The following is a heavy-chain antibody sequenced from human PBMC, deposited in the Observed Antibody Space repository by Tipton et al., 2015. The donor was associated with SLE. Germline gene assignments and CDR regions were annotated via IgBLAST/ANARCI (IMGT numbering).Heavy chain of an antibody. CDR1: GDSISRYY. J-gene: IGHJ6*02. CDR3: ARDLASYYGVGV. D-gene: IGHD3-3*02. CDR2: IYYSGST. V-gene: IGHV4-59*01. Sequence: TLSLTCTVSGDSISRYYWSWIRQPPGKGLEWIGYIYYSGSTNYNPSLKSRITISLDTSKNQFSLKLNSVTAADTAVYYCARDLASYYGVGVWGQGTTVTVSS.